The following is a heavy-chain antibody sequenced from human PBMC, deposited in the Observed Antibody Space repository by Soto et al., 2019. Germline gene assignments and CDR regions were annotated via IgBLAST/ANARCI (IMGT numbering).Heavy chain of an antibody. CDR3: ASHYDMWSGYLSPVDY. Sequence: QVQLVESGGDLVKRGGSLRLSCAASGYTFSDYYMSWIRQAPGKGLEWISYIDTSSTKIYYADSVKGRFTISRENAKNALYLEMNGLRDEETAVYYCASHYDMWSGYLSPVDYWGQGTLVTVSS. CDR1: GYTFSDYY. CDR2: IDTSSTKI. V-gene: IGHV3-11*01. J-gene: IGHJ4*02. D-gene: IGHD3-3*01.